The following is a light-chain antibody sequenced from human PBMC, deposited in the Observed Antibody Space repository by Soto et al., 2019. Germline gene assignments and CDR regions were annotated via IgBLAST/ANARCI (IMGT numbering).Light chain of an antibody. J-gene: IGLJ3*02. CDR1: SSDINTSRY. CDR3: SSDVSGYSLGV. Sequence: QSALTQPASVSGSPGQSITISCIGASSDINTSRYVSWYQQHPGKAPKLLIYEVSIRPSGVSSRFSGSMSANTASLTISGLQPEDEADYFCSSDVSGYSLGVFGGGTKLTVL. V-gene: IGLV2-14*01. CDR2: EVS.